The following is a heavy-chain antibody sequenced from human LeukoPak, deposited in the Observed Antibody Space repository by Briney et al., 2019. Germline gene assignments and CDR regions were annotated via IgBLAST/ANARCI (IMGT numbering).Heavy chain of an antibody. CDR3: ARASYYGENWFDP. Sequence: PGGSLRLSCAASGFTFSSYEMNWVRQAPGKGLEWVPYISSSGSTIYYADSVKGRFTISRDNAKNSLYLQMNSLRAEDTAVYYCARASYYGENWFDPWGQGTLVTVSS. V-gene: IGHV3-48*03. J-gene: IGHJ5*02. CDR2: ISSSGSTI. D-gene: IGHD3-10*01. CDR1: GFTFSSYE.